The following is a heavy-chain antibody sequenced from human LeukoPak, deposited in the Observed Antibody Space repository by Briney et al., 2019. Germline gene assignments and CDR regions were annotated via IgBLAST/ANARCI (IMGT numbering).Heavy chain of an antibody. V-gene: IGHV1-2*02. CDR3: ARGMDTAMVNHAFDI. CDR2: INPNSGGT. J-gene: IGHJ3*02. Sequence: ASVKVSCKASGGTFSSYAISWVRQAPGQGLEWMGWINPNSGGTNYAQKFQGRVTMTRDTSISTAYMELSRLRSDDTAVYYCARGMDTAMVNHAFDIWGQGTMVTVSS. CDR1: GGTFSSYA. D-gene: IGHD5-18*01.